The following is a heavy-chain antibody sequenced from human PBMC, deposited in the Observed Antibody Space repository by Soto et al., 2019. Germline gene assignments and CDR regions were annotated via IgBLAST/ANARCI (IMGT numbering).Heavy chain of an antibody. Sequence: QVQLVESGGGVVQPGRSLRLSCAASGFAFSAYGMHWVRQAPGKGLEWVAMIYYDGSNKYYADSVKGRFTISRDNSKNTLYLPMSSLRAEYSALYYCARVGGSLTSDDWGQGTLVTVSS. CDR2: IYYDGSNK. J-gene: IGHJ4*02. CDR1: GFAFSAYG. CDR3: ARVGGSLTSDD. V-gene: IGHV3-33*01. D-gene: IGHD3-10*01.